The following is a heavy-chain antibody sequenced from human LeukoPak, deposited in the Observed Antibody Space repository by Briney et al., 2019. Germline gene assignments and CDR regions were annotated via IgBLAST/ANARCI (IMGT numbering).Heavy chain of an antibody. CDR2: ISAYNGNT. Sequence: WASVKVSCKASGYTFTSYGISWVRQAPGQGLEWMGWISAYNGNTNYAQKLQGRVTMTTDTSTSTAYMELRSLRSDDTAVYYCARDRSAVAARGWFDPWGQGTLVTVSS. D-gene: IGHD6-19*01. V-gene: IGHV1-18*01. CDR1: GYTFTSYG. CDR3: ARDRSAVAARGWFDP. J-gene: IGHJ5*02.